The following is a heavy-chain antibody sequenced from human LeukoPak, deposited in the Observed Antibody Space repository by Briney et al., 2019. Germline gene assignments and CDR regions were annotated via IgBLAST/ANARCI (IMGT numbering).Heavy chain of an antibody. J-gene: IGHJ4*02. CDR2: INPNSGGT. CDR3: ARDIQSLTGDYVYSSGGGY. D-gene: IGHD4-17*01. CDR1: GYTFTGYY. Sequence: GASVKVSCKASGYTFTGYYMHWVRQAPGQGLEWMGWINPNSGGTNYAQKFQGRVTMTRDTSISTAYMELSRLRSDDTAVYYCARDIQSLTGDYVYSSGGGYWGQGTLVTVSS. V-gene: IGHV1-2*02.